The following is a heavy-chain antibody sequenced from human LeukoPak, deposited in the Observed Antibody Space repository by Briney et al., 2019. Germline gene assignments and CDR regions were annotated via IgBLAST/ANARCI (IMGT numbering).Heavy chain of an antibody. CDR2: IYYSGST. CDR3: ARAAAAATRLRGFDP. D-gene: IGHD6-13*01. CDR1: GGSISSGSYY. V-gene: IGHV4-61*10. Sequence: SETLSLTCTVSGGSISSGSYYWSWIRQPAGKGLEWIGYIYYSGSTNYNPSLKSRVTISVDTSKNQFSLKLSSVTAADTAVYYCARAAAAATRLRGFDPWGQGTLVTVSS. J-gene: IGHJ5*02.